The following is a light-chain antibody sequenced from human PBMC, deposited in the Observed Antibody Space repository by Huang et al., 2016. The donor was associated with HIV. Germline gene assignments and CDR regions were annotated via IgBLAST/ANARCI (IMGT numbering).Light chain of an antibody. V-gene: IGKV3-15*01. CDR3: QQYNNWPPLLT. J-gene: IGKJ4*01. CDR2: GSS. Sequence: EIVMTQSPATLSVSPGKRVILSCRASESVSSSLAWYQQKPGQAPRLLLYGSSTRASGVPPRSSGSGSGTEFTLTISTLQSSDFAVYYCQQYNNWPPLLTFGGGTKVEIK. CDR1: ESVSSS.